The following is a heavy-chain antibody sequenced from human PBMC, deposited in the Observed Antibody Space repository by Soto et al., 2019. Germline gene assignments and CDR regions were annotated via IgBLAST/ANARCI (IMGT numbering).Heavy chain of an antibody. J-gene: IGHJ4*02. CDR1: GGSFSGYY. V-gene: IGHV4-34*01. D-gene: IGHD6-19*01. CDR3: ARAGYSSGWYALVDY. CDR2: INHSGST. Sequence: QVQLQQWGAGLLKPSETLSLTCAVYGGSFSGYYWSWIRQPPGKGLEWIGEINHSGSTNYNPSLKSRLTISVDTSKNQFSLKLSSVTAADTAVYYCARAGYSSGWYALVDYWGQGTLVTVSS.